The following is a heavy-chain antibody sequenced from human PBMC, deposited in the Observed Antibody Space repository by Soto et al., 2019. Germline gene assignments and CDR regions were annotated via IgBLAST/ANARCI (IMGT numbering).Heavy chain of an antibody. V-gene: IGHV3-15*01. CDR2: IKSKTDGGTT. Sequence: GSLRLSCAASGFTFSNAWMSWVRQAPGKGLEWVDRIKSKTDGGTTDYAAPVKGRFTISRGDSKNTLYLQMNSLKTEDTAVYYCTTPLLRYFDWLSVEDFYYWGQGTLVTVSS. D-gene: IGHD3-9*01. CDR1: GFTFSNAW. CDR3: TTPLLRYFDWLSVEDFYY. J-gene: IGHJ4*02.